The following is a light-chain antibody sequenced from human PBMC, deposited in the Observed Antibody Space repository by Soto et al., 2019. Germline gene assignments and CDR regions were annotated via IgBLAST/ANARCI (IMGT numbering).Light chain of an antibody. CDR3: QQYNNWPPWT. CDR2: GAS. CDR1: QSVSSN. V-gene: IGKV3-15*01. J-gene: IGKJ1*01. Sequence: EIVMTQSPATLSVSPGERATLSCRASQSVSSNLAWYQQKPGQAPRLLIYGASTRATAIPARFSGSGSGTEVTLTISSLQSEDFAVYYCQQYNNWPPWTFRQGTKVEIK.